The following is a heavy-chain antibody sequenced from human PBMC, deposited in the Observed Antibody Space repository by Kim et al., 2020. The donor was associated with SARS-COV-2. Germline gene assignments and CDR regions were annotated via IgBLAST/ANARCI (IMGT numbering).Heavy chain of an antibody. D-gene: IGHD3-3*01. Sequence: NPSLKSRVTISVDTSKNQFSLKLSSVTAADTAVYYCARGTDYDFWSGYLDWGQGTLVTVSS. V-gene: IGHV4-34*01. CDR3: ARGTDYDFWSGYLD. J-gene: IGHJ4*02.